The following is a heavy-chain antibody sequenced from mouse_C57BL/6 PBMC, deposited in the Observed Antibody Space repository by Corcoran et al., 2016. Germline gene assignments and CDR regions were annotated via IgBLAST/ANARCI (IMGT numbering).Heavy chain of an antibody. J-gene: IGHJ1*03. Sequence: DVQLQQSGPVLVKPGASVKMSCKASGYTFTDYYMNWVKQSHGKTREWMGVINPNNGGTSYNQKFKGKATLPVDKSSSTAYMERNSLTSEDSTVYYCARCGYGWYFDVWGTGTTVTVSS. D-gene: IGHD1-1*01. V-gene: IGHV1-19*01. CDR1: GYTFTDYY. CDR3: ARCGYGWYFDV. CDR2: INPNNGGT.